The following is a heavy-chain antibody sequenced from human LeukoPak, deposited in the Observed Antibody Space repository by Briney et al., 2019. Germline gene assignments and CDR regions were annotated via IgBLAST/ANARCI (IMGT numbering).Heavy chain of an antibody. D-gene: IGHD3-22*01. J-gene: IGHJ4*02. Sequence: GESLKISCKGFGYSFTSYWIGWVRQMPGKGLEWMGIIYPGDSDTRYSPSFQGQVTISADKSISTAYLQWSSLKASDTAMYYCARRDDSSGYYVYHFDYWGQGTLVTVSS. CDR1: GYSFTSYW. CDR3: ARRDDSSGYYVYHFDY. V-gene: IGHV5-51*01. CDR2: IYPGDSDT.